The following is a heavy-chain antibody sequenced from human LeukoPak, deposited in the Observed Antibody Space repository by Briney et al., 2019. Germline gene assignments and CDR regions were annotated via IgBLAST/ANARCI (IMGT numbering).Heavy chain of an antibody. CDR1: GFTFSSYA. CDR2: ISYDGSNK. Sequence: GGSLRLSCAASGFTFSSYAMHWVRQAQGKGLEWVAVISYDGSNKYYADSVKGRFTISRDNSKNTLYLQMNSLRAEDTAVYYCARDGYCSGGSCEGGWFDPWGQGTLVTVSS. J-gene: IGHJ5*02. CDR3: ARDGYCSGGSCEGGWFDP. V-gene: IGHV3-30-3*01. D-gene: IGHD2-15*01.